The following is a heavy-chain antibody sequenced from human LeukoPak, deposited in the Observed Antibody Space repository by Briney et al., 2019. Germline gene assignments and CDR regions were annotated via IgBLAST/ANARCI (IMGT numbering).Heavy chain of an antibody. Sequence: NSSETLSLTCTVSGGSISSYYWSWIRQPPGKGLEWIGYIYYSGSTNYNPSLKSRVTISVDTSKNQFSLKLGSVTAADTAVYYCAREGLIAVADYYYYGMDVWGQGTTVTVSS. CDR3: AREGLIAVADYYYYGMDV. CDR2: IYYSGST. J-gene: IGHJ6*02. V-gene: IGHV4-59*01. D-gene: IGHD6-19*01. CDR1: GGSISSYY.